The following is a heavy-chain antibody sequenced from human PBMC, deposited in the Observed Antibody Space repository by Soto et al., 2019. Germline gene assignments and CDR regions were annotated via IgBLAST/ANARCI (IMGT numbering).Heavy chain of an antibody. CDR2: IKQDGSEK. D-gene: IGHD3-10*01. CDR3: AREYYYSHNYYYGMDV. J-gene: IGHJ6*02. Sequence: PGGSLRLSCAASGFTFSSYAMSWVRQAPGKGLEWVANIKQDGSEKYYVDSVKGRFTISRDNAKNSLYLQMNSLRAEDTAVYYCAREYYYSHNYYYGMDVWGQGTTVTVSS. CDR1: GFTFSSYA. V-gene: IGHV3-7*04.